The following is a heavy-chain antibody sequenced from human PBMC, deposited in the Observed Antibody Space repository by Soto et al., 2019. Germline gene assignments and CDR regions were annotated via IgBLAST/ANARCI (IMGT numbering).Heavy chain of an antibody. J-gene: IGHJ6*02. CDR1: GGSISSYY. CDR3: ARLINRSSGYPYYYYGMDV. D-gene: IGHD6-6*01. V-gene: IGHV4-59*01. Sequence: SLTCTVSGGSISSYYWSWIRQPPGKGLEWIGYIYYSGSTNYNPSLKSRVTISVDTSKNQFSLKLSSVTAADTAVYYCARLINRSSGYPYYYYGMDVWGQGTTVTVSS. CDR2: IYYSGST.